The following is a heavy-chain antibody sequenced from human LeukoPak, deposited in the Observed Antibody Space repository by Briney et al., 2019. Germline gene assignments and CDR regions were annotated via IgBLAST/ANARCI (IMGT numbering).Heavy chain of an antibody. CDR1: GYSISSGCN. V-gene: IGHV4-38-2*02. D-gene: IGHD3-10*01. J-gene: IGHJ4*02. CDR2: IYQSGNT. Sequence: SETLSLTCTVSGYSISSGCNWGWIRQPPGKGLEYIGSIYQSGNTYYTPSLKSRVAISLDTSKNQFSLKLSSVTAADTAVYYCMRQLYYYGSGSPYYFDYWGQGTLVTVSS. CDR3: MRQLYYYGSGSPYYFDY.